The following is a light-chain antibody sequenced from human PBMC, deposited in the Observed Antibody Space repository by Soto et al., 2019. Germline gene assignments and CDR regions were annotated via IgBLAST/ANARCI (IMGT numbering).Light chain of an antibody. J-gene: IGKJ2*01. Sequence: DIQMTQSPFTLSASVGDRVAITCRASLSVSGWLAWYQQKPGKVPKLLIYQASTLEDGVPSRFSGSGSGTEFTLTISSLQPDDSATYYCQHYNDYSYTFGPGTNLEIK. V-gene: IGKV1-5*03. CDR2: QAS. CDR1: LSVSGW. CDR3: QHYNDYSYT.